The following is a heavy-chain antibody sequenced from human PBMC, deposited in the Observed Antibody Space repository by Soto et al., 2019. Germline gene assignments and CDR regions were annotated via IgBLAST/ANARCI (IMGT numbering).Heavy chain of an antibody. CDR1: GFTFSSYG. V-gene: IGHV3-33*01. D-gene: IGHD3-9*01. J-gene: IGHJ3*02. CDR2: IWYDGSNK. CDR3: ARSDILTGYYIGAFDI. Sequence: GGSLRLSCAASGFTFSSYGMHWVRQAPGKGLEWVAVIWYDGSNKYYADSVKGRFTISRDNSKNTLYLQMNSLRAEDTAVYYCARSDILTGYYIGAFDIWGQGTMVTVSS.